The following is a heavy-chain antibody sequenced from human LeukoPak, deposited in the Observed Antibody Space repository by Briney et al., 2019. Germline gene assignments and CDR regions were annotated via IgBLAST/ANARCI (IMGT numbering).Heavy chain of an antibody. V-gene: IGHV3-64D*06. CDR1: GFSFSTYV. CDR3: VKEGVYYGSGSYLY. D-gene: IGHD3-10*01. Sequence: GGSLRLSCSASGFSFSTYVLHWVRQAPGKGLEYVSAISSNGGSTYYADSVKGRFTISRDNSKNTLYLQMSSLRVEDTAVYYCVKEGVYYGSGSYLYWGQGTLVTVSS. CDR2: ISSNGGST. J-gene: IGHJ4*02.